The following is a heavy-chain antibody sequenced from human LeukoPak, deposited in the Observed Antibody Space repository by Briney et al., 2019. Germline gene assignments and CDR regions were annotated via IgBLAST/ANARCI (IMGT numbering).Heavy chain of an antibody. J-gene: IGHJ4*02. CDR3: ARGHPYDSSGYYPSPPFDY. CDR1: GGSISSGGYY. CDR2: IYCSGST. V-gene: IGHV4-31*03. Sequence: SETLSLTCTVSGGSISSGGYYWSWIRQHPGKGLEWIGYIYCSGSTYYNPSLKSRVTISVDTSKNQFSLKLSSVTAADTAVYYCARGHPYDSSGYYPSPPFDYWGQGTLVTVSS. D-gene: IGHD3-22*01.